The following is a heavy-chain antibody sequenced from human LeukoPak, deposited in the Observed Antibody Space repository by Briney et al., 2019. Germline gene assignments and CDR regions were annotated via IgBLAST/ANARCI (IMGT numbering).Heavy chain of an antibody. CDR2: ISRSGNTI. D-gene: IGHD3-22*01. V-gene: IGHV3-48*03. CDR1: GFTFTSYE. CDR3: ARYDSSGPFDI. Sequence: PGGSLRLSCAASGFTFTSYEMNWVRQAPGKGLEWVSYISRSGNTIYYADSVKGRFTISRDNANNSLYLQMNSLRAEDTAVYYCARYDSSGPFDIWGQGTMVTVSS. J-gene: IGHJ3*02.